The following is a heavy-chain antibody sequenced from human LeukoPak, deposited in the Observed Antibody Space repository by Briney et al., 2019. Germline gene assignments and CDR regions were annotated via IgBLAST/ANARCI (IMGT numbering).Heavy chain of an antibody. CDR1: GGTFSSYA. J-gene: IGHJ4*02. CDR3: AREPHYCGGDCYYFDY. V-gene: IGHV1-69*13. D-gene: IGHD2-21*02. Sequence: RWASAKVSCKASGGTFSSYAISWVRQAPGQGLEWMGGIIPIFGTANYAQKFQGRVTITADESTSTAYMELSSLRSEDTAVYYCAREPHYCGGDCYYFDYWGQGTLVTVSS. CDR2: IIPIFGTA.